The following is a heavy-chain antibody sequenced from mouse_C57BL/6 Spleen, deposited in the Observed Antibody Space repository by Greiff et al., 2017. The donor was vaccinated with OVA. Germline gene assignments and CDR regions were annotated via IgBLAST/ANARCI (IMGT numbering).Heavy chain of an antibody. J-gene: IGHJ2*01. Sequence: QVQLQQSGAELVRPGTSVKMSCKASGYTFTNYWIGWAKQRPGHGLEWIGDIYPGGGYTNYNEKFKGKATLTADKSSSTAYMQVNSLTSEDSAIYYWARIPAGGSSSYYFDYWGQGTTLTVSA. CDR2: IYPGGGYT. CDR1: GYTFTNYW. D-gene: IGHD1-1*01. V-gene: IGHV1-63*01. CDR3: ARIPAGGSSSYYFDY.